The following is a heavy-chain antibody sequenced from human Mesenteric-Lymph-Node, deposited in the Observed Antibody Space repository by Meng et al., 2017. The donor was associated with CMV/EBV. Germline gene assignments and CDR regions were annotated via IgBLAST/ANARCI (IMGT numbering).Heavy chain of an antibody. D-gene: IGHD3-3*01. Sequence: ASVKVSCKASGGTFSSYAISWVRQAPGQGLEWMGGINPNSGGTNYAQKFQGRVTMTRDTSISTAYMELSRLRSDDTAVYYCARLPLRFLEWLPPTINYYYYGMDVWGQGTTVTVSS. V-gene: IGHV1-2*02. CDR1: GGTFSSYA. J-gene: IGHJ6*02. CDR3: ARLPLRFLEWLPPTINYYYYGMDV. CDR2: INPNSGGT.